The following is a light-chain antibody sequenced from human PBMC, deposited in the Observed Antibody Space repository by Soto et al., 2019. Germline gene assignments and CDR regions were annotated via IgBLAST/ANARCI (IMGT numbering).Light chain of an antibody. CDR1: QSASSSY. CDR3: QQYSSSPGT. Sequence: EIVLTQSPGTLSLSPGERATLSCRASQSASSSYLAWYQQKPGQAPRLLIYGASSRATGIPDRFSGSGAGTAFTLTISRREPEDCAVYYCQQYSSSPGTFGQGTKVEIK. J-gene: IGKJ1*01. CDR2: GAS. V-gene: IGKV3-20*01.